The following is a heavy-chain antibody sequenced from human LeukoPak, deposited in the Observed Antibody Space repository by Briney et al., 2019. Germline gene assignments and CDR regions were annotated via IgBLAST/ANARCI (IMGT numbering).Heavy chain of an antibody. CDR3: ARRSITGTTSAFFDY. J-gene: IGHJ4*02. Sequence: SETLSLTCTVSGGSISSYYRSWIRQPPGKGLEWIGYIYYSGSTNYNPSLKSRVTISVDTSKNQFSLKLSSVTAADTAVYYCARRSITGTTSAFFDYWGQGTLVTVSS. CDR1: GGSISSYY. CDR2: IYYSGST. V-gene: IGHV4-59*01. D-gene: IGHD1-20*01.